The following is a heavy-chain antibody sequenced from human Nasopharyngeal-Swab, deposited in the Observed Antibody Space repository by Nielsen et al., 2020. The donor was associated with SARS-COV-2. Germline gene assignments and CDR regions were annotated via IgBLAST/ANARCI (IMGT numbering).Heavy chain of an antibody. J-gene: IGHJ3*02. CDR1: GFTFSDYY. V-gene: IGHV3-11*06. D-gene: IGHD2-2*01. CDR3: ARAIVVVPASIDAFDI. Sequence: GGSLRLSCAASGFTFSDYYMSRIRQAPGKGLEWVSYISSSSSYTNYADSVKGRFTISRDNAKNSLYLQMNSLRAEDTAVYYCARAIVVVPASIDAFDIWGQGTMVTVSS. CDR2: ISSSSSYT.